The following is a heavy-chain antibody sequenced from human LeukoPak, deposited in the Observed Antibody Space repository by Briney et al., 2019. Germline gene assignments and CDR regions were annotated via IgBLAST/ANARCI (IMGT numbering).Heavy chain of an antibody. CDR3: ARVQAGPRTFDY. CDR2: IYYSGST. Sequence: SETLSLTCTVAGCSISSYYWSWIRQPPGKGLEWIGYIYYSGSTNYNPSLKSRVTISVDTSKNQFSLKLSSVTAADTAVYYCARVQAGPRTFDYWGQGTLVTVSS. D-gene: IGHD6-19*01. J-gene: IGHJ4*02. CDR1: GCSISSYY. V-gene: IGHV4-59*01.